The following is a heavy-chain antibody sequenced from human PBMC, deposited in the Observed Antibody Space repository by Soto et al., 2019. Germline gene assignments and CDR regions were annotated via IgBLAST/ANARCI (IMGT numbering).Heavy chain of an antibody. CDR1: GGSISSGGYS. D-gene: IGHD6-6*01. CDR2: IYHSGST. Sequence: SETLSLTCAVSGGSISSGGYSWSWIRQPPGKGLEWIGYIYHSGSTYYNPSLKSRVTISVDRSKNQFSLKLSSVTAADTAVYYCARAEYSSSSHWFDPWGQGTLVTVSS. J-gene: IGHJ5*02. V-gene: IGHV4-30-2*01. CDR3: ARAEYSSSSHWFDP.